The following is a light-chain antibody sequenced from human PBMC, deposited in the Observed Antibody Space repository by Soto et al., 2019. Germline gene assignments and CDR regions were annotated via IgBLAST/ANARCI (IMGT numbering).Light chain of an antibody. J-gene: IGKJ5*01. Sequence: EIVLTQSPGTLSLSPGERATLSCRASQSVSSYLAWYQQKPGQAPRLLIYDASNRATGIPARFSGSGSGTDFTLTISSLDPEDFAVYYCQQRRNWPPITFGQGTRLEIK. V-gene: IGKV3-11*01. CDR2: DAS. CDR1: QSVSSY. CDR3: QQRRNWPPIT.